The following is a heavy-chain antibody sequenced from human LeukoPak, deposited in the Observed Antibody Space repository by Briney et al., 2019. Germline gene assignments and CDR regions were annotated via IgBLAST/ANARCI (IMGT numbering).Heavy chain of an antibody. CDR3: ARVWDWNLYYFDY. CDR2: INHSGST. J-gene: IGHJ4*02. D-gene: IGHD3/OR15-3a*01. Sequence: SETLSLTCAVYGGSFSGYYWSWIRQPPGKGLEWIGEINHSGSTNYNPSLKSRVTISVDTSKNQFSLKLSSATAADTAVYYCARVWDWNLYYFDYWGQGTLVTVSS. V-gene: IGHV4-34*01. CDR1: GGSFSGYY.